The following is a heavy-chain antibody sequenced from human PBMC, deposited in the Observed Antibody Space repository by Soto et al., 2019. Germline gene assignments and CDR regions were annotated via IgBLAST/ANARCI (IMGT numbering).Heavy chain of an antibody. CDR1: GDSVSSNSAA. CDR3: SRMPRSHYGMDV. J-gene: IGHJ6*04. V-gene: IGHV6-1*01. CDR2: TYYRSKWYN. D-gene: IGHD1-26*01. Sequence: SQTLSLTCAISGDSVSSNSAAWNWIRQSPSRGLEWLGRTYYRSKWYNDYAVSVKSRISINPDTAKNQFSLQLNSVTPEDTAVYYCSRMPRSHYGMDVWGKGTTVTVS.